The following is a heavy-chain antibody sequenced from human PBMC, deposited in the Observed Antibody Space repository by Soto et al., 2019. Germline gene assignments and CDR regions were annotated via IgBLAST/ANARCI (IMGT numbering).Heavy chain of an antibody. CDR3: VRGLYYYDTSGYY. J-gene: IGHJ4*02. CDR1: GFTCSSYS. V-gene: IGHV3-48*01. D-gene: IGHD3-22*01. CDR2: IGSIGSTI. Sequence: PGVFLRLSCAAAGFTCSSYSMNWVRKAPGKGLEWVSYIGSIGSTIYYADSVKGRFTISRDNAKNSLYLQMNSLRAEDTAVYYCVRGLYYYDTSGYYWGQVTMVTVSS.